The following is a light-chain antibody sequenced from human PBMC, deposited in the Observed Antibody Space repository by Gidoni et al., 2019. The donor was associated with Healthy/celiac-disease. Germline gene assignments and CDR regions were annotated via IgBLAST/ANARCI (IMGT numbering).Light chain of an antibody. CDR3: QQYNNWPPLT. CDR2: CAS. V-gene: IGKV3-15*01. J-gene: IGKJ4*01. Sequence: EIVMTQSPATLSVSPGERATLSCRASQSVSSNLAWYQQKPGQAPRRLIYCASTRATGIPARFSGSGSGTEFTLTISSLLSEDFAVYYCQQYNNWPPLTFGGGTKVEIK. CDR1: QSVSSN.